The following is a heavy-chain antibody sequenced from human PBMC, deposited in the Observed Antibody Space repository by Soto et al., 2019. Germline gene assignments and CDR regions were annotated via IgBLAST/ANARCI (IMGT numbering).Heavy chain of an antibody. V-gene: IGHV3-30*18. Sequence: QVQLVESGGGVVQPGRSLRLSCGASGFTFSSYGMHWVRQAPGKGLEWVAVISYDGSNNYYADSVKCRFTISRDNSKNTLYLQMNSLRAEDTAVYYCAKDYDDILTGYYSWDYWGQGTLVTVSS. D-gene: IGHD3-9*01. CDR1: GFTFSSYG. J-gene: IGHJ4*02. CDR2: ISYDGSNN. CDR3: AKDYDDILTGYYSWDY.